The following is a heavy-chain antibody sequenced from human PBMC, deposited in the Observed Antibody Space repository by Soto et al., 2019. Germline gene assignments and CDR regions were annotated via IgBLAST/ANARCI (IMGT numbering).Heavy chain of an antibody. CDR1: GYANTSYA. CDR2: ISAYNGKT. V-gene: IGHV1-18*01. D-gene: IGHD6-19*01. J-gene: IGHJ5*02. Sequence: ASVKVSWKASGYANTSYAGSWVRQAPGQGLEWMGWISAYNGKTNYAQKVQGRVTMTTDTSTSTAYMELRSLRSDDTAVYYCARDYSSGWSTNFWGKGENWFDPWGQGTLVTVSS. CDR3: ARDYSSGWSTNFWGKGENWFDP.